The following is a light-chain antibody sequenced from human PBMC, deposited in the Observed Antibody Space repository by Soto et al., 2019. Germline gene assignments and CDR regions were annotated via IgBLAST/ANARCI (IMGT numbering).Light chain of an antibody. V-gene: IGKV3-11*01. CDR3: QQRSNWPT. J-gene: IGKJ1*01. CDR1: QSVSRY. CDR2: DAS. Sequence: EIVMPQSPATLSVSPGARATLSCRASQSVSRYLAWYQQKPGQAPRLLISDASNRATGIPARFSGSGSGTDFTLTISSLEPEDFALYYCQQRSNWPTFGQGTKVDIK.